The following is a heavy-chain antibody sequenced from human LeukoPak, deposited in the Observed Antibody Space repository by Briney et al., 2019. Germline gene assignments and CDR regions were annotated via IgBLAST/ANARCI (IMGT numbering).Heavy chain of an antibody. CDR1: GGTFSSYA. J-gene: IGHJ4*02. V-gene: IGHV1-69*01. D-gene: IGHD5-24*01. Sequence: SVKVSCKTSGGTFSSYAISWVRQAPGQRLEWMGGIIPIFGTANCAQKFPGRVTITADESTSTAYMELSSLRSEDTAVYYCARENGYTHQFDYWGQGTLVTVSS. CDR3: ARENGYTHQFDY. CDR2: IIPIFGTA.